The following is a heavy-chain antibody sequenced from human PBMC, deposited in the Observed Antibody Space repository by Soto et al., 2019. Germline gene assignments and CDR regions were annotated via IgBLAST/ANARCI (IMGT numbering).Heavy chain of an antibody. J-gene: IGHJ6*02. CDR2: ISGGGSYI. V-gene: IGHV3-21*06. CDR3: ARDPDCHSTSCFFPPHV. Sequence: RRLSCSASGFTFSDENMSWVRQVPGMGLEWVSGISGGGSYIFYADSVQGRFSISRDNPKNSLFLEMNSLGVEDTAVYYCARDPDCHSTSCFFPPHVWGQGTTVTVSS. CDR1: GFTFSDEN. D-gene: IGHD2-2*01.